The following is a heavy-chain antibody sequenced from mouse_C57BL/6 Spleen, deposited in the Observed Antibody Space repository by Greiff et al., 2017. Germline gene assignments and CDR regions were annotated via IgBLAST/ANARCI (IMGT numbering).Heavy chain of an antibody. CDR2: IDPENGDT. D-gene: IGHD1-1*01. CDR3: TITTVTTYVDV. CDR1: GFNIKDDY. Sequence: EVQLQQSGAELVRPGASVKLSCTASGFNIKDDYMHWVKQRPEQGLEWIGWIDPENGDTAYASKFQGKATITADTSSNTAYLQLSSLTSEDTAVDYCTITTVTTYVDVWGTGTTVTVSS. V-gene: IGHV14-4*01. J-gene: IGHJ1*03.